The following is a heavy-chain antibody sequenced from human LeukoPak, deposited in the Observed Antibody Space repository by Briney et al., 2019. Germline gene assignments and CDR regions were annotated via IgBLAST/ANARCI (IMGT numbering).Heavy chain of an antibody. CDR3: AIDCSGGSCLPPFDY. CDR2: INPNSGGT. Sequence: ASVKVFCKASGYTFTGYYMHWVRQAPGQGLEWMGWINPNSGGTNYAQKFQGRVTMTRDTSISTAYMELSRLRSDDTAVYYCAIDCSGGSCLPPFDYWGQGTLVTVSS. D-gene: IGHD2-15*01. J-gene: IGHJ4*02. V-gene: IGHV1-2*02. CDR1: GYTFTGYY.